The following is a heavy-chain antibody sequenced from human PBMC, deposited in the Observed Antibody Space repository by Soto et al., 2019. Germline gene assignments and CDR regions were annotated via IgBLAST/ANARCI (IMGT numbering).Heavy chain of an antibody. CDR2: IYYSGST. V-gene: IGHV4-59*01. CDR3: ARTGGSTNDY. D-gene: IGHD7-27*01. J-gene: IGHJ4*02. CDR1: GGSLSSYY. Sequence: QVQLQESGPGLVKPSETLSLTCVVSGGSLSSYYWSWIRQPPGKGLEWIGYIYYSGSTNYNPSLISRLTISVITTKNQCSHKLSSVTAADTAVYYCARTGGSTNDYWGRGTLFTVSS.